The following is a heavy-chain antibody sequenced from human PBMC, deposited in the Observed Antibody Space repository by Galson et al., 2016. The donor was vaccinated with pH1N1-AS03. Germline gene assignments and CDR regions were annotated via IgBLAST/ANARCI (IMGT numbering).Heavy chain of an antibody. CDR2: INHSGST. J-gene: IGHJ3*02. D-gene: IGHD6-19*01. CDR1: GGSFNNYY. Sequence: SETLSLTCAVYGGSFNNYYWNGIRQSPGKGLEWVGEINHSGSTDYNPSLKSRVTISVDPSKNQISLNLNSVTASETAVYDCARGSYSSGCYRGRNAFDIWGQGTMVTVSS. CDR3: ARGSYSSGCYRGRNAFDI. V-gene: IGHV4-34*01.